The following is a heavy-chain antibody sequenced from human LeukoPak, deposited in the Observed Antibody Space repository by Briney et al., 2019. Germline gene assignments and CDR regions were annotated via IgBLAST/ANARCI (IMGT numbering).Heavy chain of an antibody. V-gene: IGHV3-7*05. Sequence: GGSLRPSCAASGFTFSSYWMSWVRQAPGKGLEWVANIMQDGSEKYYVDSVKGRFTISRDNAKNSLYLQMNSLRAEDTAVYYCARDQRYCSSSSCPWEPFDYWGQGTLVTVSS. CDR1: GFTFSSYW. J-gene: IGHJ4*02. D-gene: IGHD2-2*01. CDR2: IMQDGSEK. CDR3: ARDQRYCSSSSCPWEPFDY.